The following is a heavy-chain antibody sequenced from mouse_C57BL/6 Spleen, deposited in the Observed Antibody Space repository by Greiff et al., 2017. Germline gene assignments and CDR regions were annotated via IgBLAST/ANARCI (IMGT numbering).Heavy chain of an antibody. D-gene: IGHD1-1*01. CDR1: GYTFTDYY. CDR2: INPYNGGT. Sequence: VQLQQSGPVLVKPGASVKMSCKASGYTFTDYYMNWVKQSPGKSLEWIGVINPYNGGTSYNQKFKGKATLTVDKSSSTAYMELNSLTSEDSAVYYCARSITTVVGSYFDYWGQGTTLTVSS. V-gene: IGHV1-19*01. CDR3: ARSITTVVGSYFDY. J-gene: IGHJ2*01.